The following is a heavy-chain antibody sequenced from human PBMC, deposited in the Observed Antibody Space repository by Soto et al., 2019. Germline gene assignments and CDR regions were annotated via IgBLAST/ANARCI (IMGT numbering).Heavy chain of an antibody. V-gene: IGHV4-30-2*01. CDR1: GVSVSSGGFP. CDR3: ARGKQLVPWYFDL. CDR2: LYHGATT. J-gene: IGHJ2*01. D-gene: IGHD6-6*01. Sequence: QLQLQESGSGLVKPSQTLSLTCAVSGVSVSSGGFPWSWIRQPAGKGLEWIGYLYHGATTYYNPPPPTRVTMSIDKSKHEFSLRLSSVTAADPAVYYCARGKQLVPWYFDLWGRATAVSAAS.